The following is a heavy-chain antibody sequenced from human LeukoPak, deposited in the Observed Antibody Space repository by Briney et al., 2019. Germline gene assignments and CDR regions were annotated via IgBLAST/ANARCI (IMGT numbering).Heavy chain of an antibody. J-gene: IGHJ4*02. V-gene: IGHV3-30*18. CDR1: GFTFSSYG. CDR3: AKDLITTTRQV. Sequence: PGRSLRLSCAASGFTFSSYGMHWVRQAPGKGLEWVAVISYDGSNKYYADSVKGRFTISRDNPKNTLYLQMNSLRAEDTAVYYCAKDLITTTRQVWGQGTLVTVSS. CDR2: ISYDGSNK. D-gene: IGHD3-3*01.